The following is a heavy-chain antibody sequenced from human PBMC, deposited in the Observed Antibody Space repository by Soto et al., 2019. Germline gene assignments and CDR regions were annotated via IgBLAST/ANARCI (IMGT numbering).Heavy chain of an antibody. CDR3: AKDADIAEIRYYFDY. V-gene: IGHV3-30*18. D-gene: IGHD6-13*01. J-gene: IGHJ4*02. Sequence: GGSLRLSCAASGFTFSNYGMHWVRQAPGKGLEWVAVISYDGSNIYYADSVTGRFTISRDNSKNTLYLQMNSLRAEDTAVYYCAKDADIAEIRYYFDYWGQGTLVTVSS. CDR2: ISYDGSNI. CDR1: GFTFSNYG.